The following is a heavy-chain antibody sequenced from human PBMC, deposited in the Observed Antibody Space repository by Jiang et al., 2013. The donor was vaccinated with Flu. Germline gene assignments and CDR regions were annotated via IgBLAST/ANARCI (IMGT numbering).Heavy chain of an antibody. CDR3: TRDLVRDIILIPATYFDY. V-gene: IGHV3-49*03. J-gene: IGHJ4*02. D-gene: IGHD2-2*01. CDR2: IRNKLYRGTT. CDR1: GFSFGDYA. Sequence: LVQPGRSRRDSPATTSGFSFGDYAVSWLRQAPGKGLEWVGFIRNKLYRGTTDYAASVKGRFTISRDDSKSIAYLQMSSLKTEDTAVYYCTRDLVRDIILIPATYFDYWGQGALVTVSS.